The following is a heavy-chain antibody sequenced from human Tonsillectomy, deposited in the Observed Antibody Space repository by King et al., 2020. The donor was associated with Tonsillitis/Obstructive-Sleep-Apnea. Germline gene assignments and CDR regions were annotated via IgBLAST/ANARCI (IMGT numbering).Heavy chain of an antibody. V-gene: IGHV3-30*18. CDR3: AKDDPSTMVRGVPYYYGMDV. CDR1: GFTFSHYG. D-gene: IGHD3-10*01. CDR2: ISYDGSTK. Sequence: QVQLVESGGGVVQPGRSLRLSCAASGFTFSHYGMHWVRQAPGKGLEWVAIISYDGSTKYYGDSVKGRFTISRDNSKNTLYLQMNSLRTEDTAVYYCAKDDPSTMVRGVPYYYGMDVWGQGTTVTVSS. J-gene: IGHJ6*02.